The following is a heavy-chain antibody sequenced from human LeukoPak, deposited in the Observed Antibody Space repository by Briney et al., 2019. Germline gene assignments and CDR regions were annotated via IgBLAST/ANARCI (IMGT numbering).Heavy chain of an antibody. CDR1: GFTFSGFW. V-gene: IGHV3-7*03. J-gene: IGHJ4*02. CDR3: ARVPTSRSFDY. Sequence: GGSLRLSCAVSGFTFSGFWMSWSRQAPGKGLEWVASINSDGSEGYYADVVKGRFTISRDNAKNSLYLQMNSLRAEDTAVYYCARVPTSRSFDYWGQGTLVTVSS. CDR2: INSDGSEG.